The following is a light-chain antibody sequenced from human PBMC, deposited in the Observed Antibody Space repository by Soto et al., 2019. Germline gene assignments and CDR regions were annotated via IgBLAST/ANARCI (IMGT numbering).Light chain of an antibody. V-gene: IGLV6-57*04. Sequence: NFMLTQPHPVSESPGKTVIISCTRSSGSIASNYVQWYQQRPGSVPTTVIYEGNQRPSGVPDRFSGSTDGSSNSASLTISGLQTEDEADYYCQSYDSSTVVFGGGTKVTVL. CDR3: QSYDSSTVV. CDR2: EGN. J-gene: IGLJ2*01. CDR1: SGSIASNY.